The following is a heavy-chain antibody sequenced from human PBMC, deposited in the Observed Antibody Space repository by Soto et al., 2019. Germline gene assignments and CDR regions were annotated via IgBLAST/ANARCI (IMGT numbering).Heavy chain of an antibody. CDR1: VSSFPKYP. CDR2: ISHDGVTK. V-gene: IGHV3-30-3*01. Sequence: PGGALRLYCAASVSSFPKYPMHWVRQTPDKGLEWLAVISHDGVTKNSADSVKGRFSVSRDNSRNRLYLEMNSLRTEDTAMYYCVRGGYSSSWERLDPWGQGTLVTVSS. CDR3: VRGGYSSSWERLDP. D-gene: IGHD4-4*01. J-gene: IGHJ5*02.